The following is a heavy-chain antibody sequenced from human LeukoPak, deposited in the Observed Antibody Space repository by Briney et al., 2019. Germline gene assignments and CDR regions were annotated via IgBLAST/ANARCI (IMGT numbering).Heavy chain of an antibody. Sequence: SETLSLTCTVSGGSISSGDYYWSWIRQPPGKGLEWIGYIYYSGSTYYNPSLKSRVTISVDTSKNQFSLKLSSVTAADTAVYYCARGPYYYDSSGPLGSFDYWGQGTLVTVSS. CDR1: GGSISSGDYY. CDR3: ARGPYYYDSSGPLGSFDY. D-gene: IGHD3-22*01. J-gene: IGHJ4*02. V-gene: IGHV4-30-4*01. CDR2: IYYSGST.